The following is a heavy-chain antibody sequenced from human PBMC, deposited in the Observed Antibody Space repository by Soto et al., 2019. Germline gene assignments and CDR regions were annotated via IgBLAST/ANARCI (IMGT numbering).Heavy chain of an antibody. J-gene: IGHJ6*02. CDR1: VFTFSGSA. CDR2: IRSKANSYAT. CDR3: TRQTDTAMVTNPYYYYGMDV. Sequence: GGSLHLYCGASVFTFSGSAMHWVRQASGKGLEWVGRIRSKANSYATAYAASVKGRFTISRDDSKNTAYLQMNSLKTEDTAVYYCTRQTDTAMVTNPYYYYGMDVWGQGTTVTVSS. V-gene: IGHV3-73*01. D-gene: IGHD5-18*01.